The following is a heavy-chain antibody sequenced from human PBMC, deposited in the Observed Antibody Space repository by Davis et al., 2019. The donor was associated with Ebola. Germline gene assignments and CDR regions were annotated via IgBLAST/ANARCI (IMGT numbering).Heavy chain of an antibody. CDR3: ARVRALHYFDY. Sequence: AASVKVSCKASGYTFTSYDINWVRQATGQGPEWMGWMNPNSGNTGYAQKFQGRVTMTRDTSTSTVYMELSSLRSEDTAVYYCARVRALHYFDYWGQGTLVTVSS. CDR2: MNPNSGNT. CDR1: GYTFTSYD. V-gene: IGHV1-8*01. J-gene: IGHJ4*02.